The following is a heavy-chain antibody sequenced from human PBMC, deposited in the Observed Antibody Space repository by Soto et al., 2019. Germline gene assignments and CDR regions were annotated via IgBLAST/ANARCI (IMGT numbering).Heavy chain of an antibody. Sequence: EVQLLESGGCLVQPGGSLRLSCEASGFTFSAYAMSWVRQAPGKGLEWVSALTDNGGGTYYADSVKGRFTVARDNFKNTLYLQMNSLRAEDTAIYYCAKVVVPPSSGYYFEYWGQGALVTVSS. CDR3: AKVVVPPSSGYYFEY. D-gene: IGHD3-22*01. V-gene: IGHV3-23*01. CDR2: LTDNGGGT. CDR1: GFTFSAYA. J-gene: IGHJ4*02.